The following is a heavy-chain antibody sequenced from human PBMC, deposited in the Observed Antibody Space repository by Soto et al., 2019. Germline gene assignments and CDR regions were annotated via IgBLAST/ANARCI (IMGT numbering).Heavy chain of an antibody. J-gene: IGHJ4*02. Sequence: LRLSCAASGFTFGTYGMGWVRQAPGKGLEWVSTITGGNTYYAASVKGRFTISRDNYKNTLYLQMSSLRAEDTALYYCAKDKERGGYDSDFDSWGQGTLVTVSS. D-gene: IGHD3-3*01. CDR1: GFTFGTYG. CDR3: AKDKERGGYDSDFDS. V-gene: IGHV3-23*01. CDR2: ITGGNT.